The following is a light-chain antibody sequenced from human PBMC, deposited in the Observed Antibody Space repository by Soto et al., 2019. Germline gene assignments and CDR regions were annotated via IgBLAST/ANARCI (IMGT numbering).Light chain of an antibody. Sequence: DIQMTHSPSSLSASVGDRVTITCRAGQTVTDYLNWYQHKPGKAPKLLIYSASTLQSGVPSRFSGSGSGTDFTLTITSLQPEDFGTYYCHQTYSTPQTFGQGTKVDIK. J-gene: IGKJ1*01. CDR2: SAS. CDR1: QTVTDY. CDR3: HQTYSTPQT. V-gene: IGKV1-39*01.